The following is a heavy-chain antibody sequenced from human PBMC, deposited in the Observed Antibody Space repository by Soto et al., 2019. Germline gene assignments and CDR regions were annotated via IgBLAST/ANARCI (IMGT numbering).Heavy chain of an antibody. Sequence: QLQLQESGPGLVKPSETLSLTCTVSGGSISSSSYYWGWISQPPGKGLEWIGSIYYSVSTYYNPSLNSRFTISVDTSKNQFSLKLSSVTAADTAVYYCARHTPAISISDHWGQGTLVTVSS. CDR3: ARHTPAISISDH. D-gene: IGHD2-15*01. J-gene: IGHJ4*02. V-gene: IGHV4-39*01. CDR2: IYYSVST. CDR1: GGSISSSSYY.